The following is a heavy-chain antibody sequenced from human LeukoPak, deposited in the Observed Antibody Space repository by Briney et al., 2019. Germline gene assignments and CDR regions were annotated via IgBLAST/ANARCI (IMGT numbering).Heavy chain of an antibody. CDR3: ARDLGLSRRKPNYDILTAPLYLFDY. J-gene: IGHJ4*02. CDR1: GYTFTSYY. Sequence: ASVKVSCKASGYTFTSYYMHWVRQAPGQGLEWMGIINPSGGSTSYAQKFQGRVTMTRDTSTSTVYMELSSLRSEDTAVYCCARDLGLSRRKPNYDILTAPLYLFDYWGQGTLVTVSS. V-gene: IGHV1-46*01. CDR2: INPSGGST. D-gene: IGHD3-9*01.